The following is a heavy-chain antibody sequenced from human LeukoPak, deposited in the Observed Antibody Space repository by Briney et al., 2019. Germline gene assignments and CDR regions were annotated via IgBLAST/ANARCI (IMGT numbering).Heavy chain of an antibody. CDR1: GFTFSSYG. J-gene: IGHJ4*02. D-gene: IGHD2-21*01. V-gene: IGHV3-30*02. Sequence: PGGSLRLSCAASGFTFSSYGMHWVRQAPGKGLEWVAFIRYDGSNKYYADSVKGRFTISRDNSKNTLYLQMNSQRAEDTAVYYCAKDICGGNCYPNGWYWGQGTLVIVSS. CDR3: AKDICGGNCYPNGWY. CDR2: IRYDGSNK.